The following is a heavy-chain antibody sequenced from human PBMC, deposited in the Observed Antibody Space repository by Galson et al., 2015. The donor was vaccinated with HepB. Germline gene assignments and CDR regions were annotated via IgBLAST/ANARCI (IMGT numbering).Heavy chain of an antibody. D-gene: IGHD3-10*01. CDR3: AITYGPGTYYLFGY. CDR1: GYSFTNYW. Sequence: QSGAEVKKPGESLRISCQGSGYSFTNYWISWLRQMPGKGLEWMGRIDPRDSYTNYSPSFQGRVTISADKSISTAYLQWSSLKASDTAMYYCAITYGPGTYYLFGYWGQGTLVTVSS. CDR2: IDPRDSYT. V-gene: IGHV5-10-1*01. J-gene: IGHJ4*02.